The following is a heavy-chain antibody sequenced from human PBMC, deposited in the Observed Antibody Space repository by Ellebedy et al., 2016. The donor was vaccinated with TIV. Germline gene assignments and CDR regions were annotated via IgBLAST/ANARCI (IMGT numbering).Heavy chain of an antibody. D-gene: IGHD1-14*01. J-gene: IGHJ4*02. V-gene: IGHV5-51*01. CDR3: ARDSGLDY. CDR2: IYPGDSDT. Sequence: PGGSLRLSCEASGYIFPYYWTGWVRQMPGKGLEWMGIIYPGDSDTRYSPSFQGQVTIPADKSISTAYLQWSSLKASDTAMYYCARDSGLDYWGQGTLVTVSS. CDR1: GYIFPYYW.